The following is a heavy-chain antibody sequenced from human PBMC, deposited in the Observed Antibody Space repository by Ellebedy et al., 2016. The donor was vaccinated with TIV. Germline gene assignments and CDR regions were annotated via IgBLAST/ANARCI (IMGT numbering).Heavy chain of an antibody. CDR3: ARVHGDYRIDY. CDR2: ISYDGSNK. Sequence: GESLKISCAASGFTFSSYAMHWVRQAPGKGLEWVAVISYDGSNKYYADSVEGRFTISRDNAKNSLYLHMSSLRVEDTAVYYCARVHGDYRIDYWGPGTLVTVSS. V-gene: IGHV3-30-3*01. D-gene: IGHD4-17*01. J-gene: IGHJ4*02. CDR1: GFTFSSYA.